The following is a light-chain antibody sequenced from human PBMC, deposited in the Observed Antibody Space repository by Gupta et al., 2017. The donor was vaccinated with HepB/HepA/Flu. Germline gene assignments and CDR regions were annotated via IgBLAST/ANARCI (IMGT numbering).Light chain of an antibody. J-gene: IGKJ4*01. Sequence: DIQMTQSPSSVSASVGDRVTITCRASQGISSWLDWYQQKPGKAPKLLIYAASSLQSGVPSRFSGSGSGTDFTLTISSLQPEDFATYYCQQANSFPLTFGRGTKVEIK. CDR1: QGISSW. V-gene: IGKV1D-12*01. CDR3: QQANSFPLT. CDR2: AAS.